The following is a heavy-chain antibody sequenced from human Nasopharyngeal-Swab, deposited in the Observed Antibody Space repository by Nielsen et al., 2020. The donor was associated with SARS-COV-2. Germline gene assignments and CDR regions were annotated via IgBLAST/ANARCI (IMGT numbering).Heavy chain of an antibody. J-gene: IGHJ6*03. Sequence: GGSLRLSFAASGFTVSSNYMSWVRQAPGKGLEWVSVIYRGGSTYYADSAKGRFTLSRHNSKNTLYLQMNSLRAEDTAVYYCAREGAYCSSTSCYKTNYYMDVWGKGTTVTVSS. CDR1: GFTVSSNY. D-gene: IGHD2-2*01. CDR2: IYRGGST. CDR3: AREGAYCSSTSCYKTNYYMDV. V-gene: IGHV3-53*04.